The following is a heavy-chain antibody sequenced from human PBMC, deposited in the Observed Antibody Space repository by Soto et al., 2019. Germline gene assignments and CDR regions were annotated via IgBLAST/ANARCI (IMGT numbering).Heavy chain of an antibody. CDR2: ISWNSGSI. CDR1: GFTFDDYA. Sequence: PGGSLRLSXAASGFTFDDYAMHWVRQAPGKGLEWVSGISWNSGSIGYADSVKGRFTISRDNAKNSLYLQMNSLRAEDTALYYCAKDTIFGVRGMDVWGQGTTVTVSS. CDR3: AKDTIFGVRGMDV. D-gene: IGHD3-3*01. J-gene: IGHJ6*02. V-gene: IGHV3-9*01.